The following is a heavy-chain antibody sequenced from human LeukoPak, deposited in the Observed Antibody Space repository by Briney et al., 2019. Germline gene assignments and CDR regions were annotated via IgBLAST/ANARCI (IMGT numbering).Heavy chain of an antibody. J-gene: IGHJ3*02. V-gene: IGHV4-30-2*01. CDR1: GGSISSSDYY. D-gene: IGHD1-26*01. CDR2: IYHSGST. CDR3: ASHSGSYYESSFDI. Sequence: PSETLSLTCTVSGGSISSSDYYWSWIRQPPGKGLEWIGYIYHSGSTYYNPSLKSRVTISVDRSKNQFSLKLSSVTAADTAVYYCASHSGSYYESSFDIWGQGTMVTVSS.